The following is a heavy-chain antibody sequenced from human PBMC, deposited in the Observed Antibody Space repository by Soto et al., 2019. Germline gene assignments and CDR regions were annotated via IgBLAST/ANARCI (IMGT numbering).Heavy chain of an antibody. CDR3: ARKLELRGSYYYYYDMDV. D-gene: IGHD1-7*01. CDR2: INPNGGGT. V-gene: IGHV1-2*02. CDR1: GYTFTYYY. J-gene: IGHJ6*02. Sequence: ASVKFSCNASGYTFTYYYMHWVRQAPGQGLEWMGWINPNGGGTNYAQRFRGRVTMTRDTSTSTAHMELRRLRSGDAAVHYCARKLELRGSYYYYYDMDVWVQGTTVTVCS.